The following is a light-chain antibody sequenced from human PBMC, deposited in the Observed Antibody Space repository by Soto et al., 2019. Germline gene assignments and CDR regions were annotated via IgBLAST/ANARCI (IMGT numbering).Light chain of an antibody. CDR1: QSVSSD. CDR3: QQYNNWPRT. CDR2: GAS. V-gene: IGKV3-15*01. J-gene: IGKJ1*01. Sequence: ETVMTQSPPTLSASPGERATLSCRASQSVSSDLAWYHQKPVQAPRLLIYGASTRATGIPARLSGSGSGTEFTLTINSLKSEDFAVYYCQQYNNWPRTFGQGSKMDI.